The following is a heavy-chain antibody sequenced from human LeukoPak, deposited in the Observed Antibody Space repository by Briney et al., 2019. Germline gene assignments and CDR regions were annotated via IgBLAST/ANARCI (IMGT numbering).Heavy chain of an antibody. CDR1: GYTFTDYY. CDR3: ARVPSGPITMVRGALIGGNAFDI. D-gene: IGHD3-10*01. V-gene: IGHV1-69-2*01. Sequence: ATVKISCKVSGYTFTDYYMHWVQQAPGKGLEWMGLVDPEDGETIYAEKFQGRVTITADTSTDTAYMELSSLRSEDTAVYYCARVPSGPITMVRGALIGGNAFDIWGQGTMVTVSS. J-gene: IGHJ3*02. CDR2: VDPEDGET.